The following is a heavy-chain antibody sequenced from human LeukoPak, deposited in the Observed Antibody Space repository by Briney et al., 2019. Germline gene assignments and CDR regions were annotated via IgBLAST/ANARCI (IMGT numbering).Heavy chain of an antibody. D-gene: IGHD6-19*01. J-gene: IGHJ4*02. V-gene: IGHV4-39*01. CDR2: IYYSGST. Sequence: GSLRLSCAASGFSFSSYAMSWVRQPPGKGLEWIGSIYYSGSTYYNPSLKSRVTISVDTSKNQFSLKLSSVTAADTAVYYCARHYGWLFDYWGREPWSPSPQ. CDR1: GFSFSSYA. CDR3: ARHYGWLFDY.